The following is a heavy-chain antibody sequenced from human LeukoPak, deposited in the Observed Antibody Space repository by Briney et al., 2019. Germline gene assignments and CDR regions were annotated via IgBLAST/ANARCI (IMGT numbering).Heavy chain of an antibody. V-gene: IGHV1-69*04. J-gene: IGHJ5*02. D-gene: IGHD6-13*01. Sequence: ASVKVSCKASGGTFSSYAISWVRQAPGQGLEWMGRIIPILGIANYAQKFQGRVTITADKSTSTAYMELSSLRSEDTAVYYCAISYSSSLGWLDPWGQGTLVTVSS. CDR2: IIPILGIA. CDR1: GGTFSSYA. CDR3: AISYSSSLGWLDP.